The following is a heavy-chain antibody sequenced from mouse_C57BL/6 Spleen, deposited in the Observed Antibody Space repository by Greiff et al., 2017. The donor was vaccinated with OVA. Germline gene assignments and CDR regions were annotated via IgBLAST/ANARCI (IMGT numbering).Heavy chain of an antibody. J-gene: IGHJ2*01. Sequence: QVQLQQPGAELVRPGSSVKLSCKASGYTFTSYWMDWVKERPGQGLEWIGNIYPSDSETHYNQKFKDKATLTVDKSSSTAYMQHSSLTSEDSAVYYGAREDWDYFDGWGQGTTLTVSS. D-gene: IGHD4-1*01. CDR3: AREDWDYFDG. V-gene: IGHV1-61*01. CDR2: IYPSDSET. CDR1: GYTFTSYW.